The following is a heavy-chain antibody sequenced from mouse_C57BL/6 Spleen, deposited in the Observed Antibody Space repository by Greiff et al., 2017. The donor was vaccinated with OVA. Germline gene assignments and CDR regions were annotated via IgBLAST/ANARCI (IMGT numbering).Heavy chain of an antibody. V-gene: IGHV5-4*01. CDR3: ARYITTVVARYYFDY. CDR1: GFTFSSYA. Sequence: EVQLVESGGGLVKPGGSLKLSCAASGFTFSSYAMSWVRQTPEKRLEWVATISDGGSYTYYPDNVKGRFTISRDNAKNNLYLQMSHLKSEDTAMYYCARYITTVVARYYFDYWGQGTTLTVSS. CDR2: ISDGGSYT. J-gene: IGHJ2*01. D-gene: IGHD1-1*01.